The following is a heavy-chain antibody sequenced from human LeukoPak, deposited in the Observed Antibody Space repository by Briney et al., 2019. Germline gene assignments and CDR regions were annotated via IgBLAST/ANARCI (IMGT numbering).Heavy chain of an antibody. J-gene: IGHJ4*02. V-gene: IGHV4-31*03. CDR1: GGSISSGGYY. D-gene: IGHD5-24*01. CDR2: IYYSGST. Sequence: PSETLSLTCTVSGGSISSGGYYWSWIRQHPGKGLEWIGYIYYSGSTYYNPSLKSRVTISVDTSKNQFSLKLSSVTAADTAVYYCARAPGGWLQSNHYFDYWGQGTLVTVSS. CDR3: ARAPGGWLQSNHYFDY.